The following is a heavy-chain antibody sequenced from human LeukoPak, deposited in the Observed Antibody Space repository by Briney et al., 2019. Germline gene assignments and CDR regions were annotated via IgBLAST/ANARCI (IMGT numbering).Heavy chain of an antibody. D-gene: IGHD3-10*01. Sequence: PSETLSLTCTISGGSISGSFWSWIRQPAGKGLECIGRIATSGTINYNPSLKSRVTVSVDTSKNQFSLKLTSMSAADTAVYYCTRDGSKGSRGDAFDLWGQGTVVTVSS. CDR1: GGSISGSF. CDR3: TRDGSKGSRGDAFDL. V-gene: IGHV4-4*07. J-gene: IGHJ3*01. CDR2: IATSGTI.